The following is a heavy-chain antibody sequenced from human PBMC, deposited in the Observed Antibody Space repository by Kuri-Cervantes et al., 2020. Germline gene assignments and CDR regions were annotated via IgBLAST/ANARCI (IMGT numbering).Heavy chain of an antibody. CDR2: IYHSGST. CDR3: ARGRSRITIFGDYYYYMDV. CDR1: GGSISSSNW. V-gene: IGHV4-4*02. J-gene: IGHJ6*03. Sequence: SETLSLTCAVSGGSISSSNWWSWVRQPPGKGLEWIGEIYHSGSTNNNPSLKSRVTISVGKSKNQFSLRLTSVTAADTAVYYCARGRSRITIFGDYYYYMDVWGKGTTVTVSS. D-gene: IGHD3-3*01.